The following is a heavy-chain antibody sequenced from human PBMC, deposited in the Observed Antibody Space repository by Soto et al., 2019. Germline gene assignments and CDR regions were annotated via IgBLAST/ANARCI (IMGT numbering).Heavy chain of an antibody. V-gene: IGHV2-5*02. Sequence: QITLKESGPTLVKPTQTLTLTCTFSGFSFSTTGVGVGWIRQPPGNALEWLALIYWDDDKRYSPSLKSRLTITKDTSKHQVVLTMTNMDPVDTATYYCAHRQAQGIGLAGTFDSWGQGTLVTVSS. D-gene: IGHD6-19*01. CDR3: AHRQAQGIGLAGTFDS. J-gene: IGHJ4*02. CDR1: GFSFSTTGVG. CDR2: IYWDDDK.